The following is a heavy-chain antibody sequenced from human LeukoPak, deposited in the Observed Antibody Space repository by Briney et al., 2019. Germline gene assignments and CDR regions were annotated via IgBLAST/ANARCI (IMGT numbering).Heavy chain of an antibody. CDR1: GFTFSSEW. CDR3: ARVMYSSSSSIDS. J-gene: IGHJ4*02. D-gene: IGHD6-6*01. Sequence: GSLRLSCVASGFTFSSEWMHWVRQAPGKGLEWIGEINHSGSTNYNPSLKSRVTISVDTSKNQFSLKLSSVTAADTAVYYCARVMYSSSSSIDSWGQGTLVTVSS. V-gene: IGHV4-34*01. CDR2: INHSGST.